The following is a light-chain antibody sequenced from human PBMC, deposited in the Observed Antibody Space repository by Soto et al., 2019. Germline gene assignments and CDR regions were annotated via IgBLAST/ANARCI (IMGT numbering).Light chain of an antibody. CDR2: GAS. CDR1: QSISSW. Sequence: MTQSPSTLSAFVGDRVTITCRTSQSISSWLAWYQQKPGRAPRLLIYGASTRATDIPARFSGSGSGTEFTLTISSLQSEDFAIYYCQQYKYWPLAFGGGTRVEIK. CDR3: QQYKYWPLA. J-gene: IGKJ4*01. V-gene: IGKV3-15*01.